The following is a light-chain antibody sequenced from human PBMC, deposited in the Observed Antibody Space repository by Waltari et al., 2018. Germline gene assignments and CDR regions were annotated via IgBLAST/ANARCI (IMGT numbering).Light chain of an antibody. J-gene: IGLJ2*01. CDR3: SSYAGTNNVV. CDR2: DVS. V-gene: IGLV2-8*01. CDR1: SSDVGGYNY. Sequence: QFALTQPPSASGSPGQSVTIPCTGTSSDVGGYNYVSWYQQHPGKAPKLMIYDVSKRPSGVPDRFSGSKSGNTASLTVSGLQAEDEADYYCSSYAGTNNVVFGGGTKLTVL.